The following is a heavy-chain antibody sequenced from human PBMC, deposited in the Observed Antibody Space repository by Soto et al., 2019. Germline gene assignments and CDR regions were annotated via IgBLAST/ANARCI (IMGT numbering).Heavy chain of an antibody. D-gene: IGHD3-3*01. CDR2: IKSKAEGGTT. CDR3: TKDWVQYDFWSCYAPSYGMDV. Sequence: GGSLTPSCAASGFTFSNPWMSWVRQAPGKGLEWVGRIKSKAEGGTTYDAAHVKGRFTITGKDSKNTLYRQMNRLKTEDTAVYYCTKDWVQYDFWSCYAPSYGMDVWGQGTTVTVSS. V-gene: IGHV3-15*01. J-gene: IGHJ6*02. CDR1: GFTFSNPW.